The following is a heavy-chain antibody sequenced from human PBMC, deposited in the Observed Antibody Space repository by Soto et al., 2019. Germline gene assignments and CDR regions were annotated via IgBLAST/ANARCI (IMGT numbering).Heavy chain of an antibody. Sequence: SVGDLVQPGGSLRLSCVGSGFTFSYYEMNWVRQAPGKGLERVAFISHTDRLTHYPDSVKGRFTISRDNAKNSLYLQMTSLRVEDTGVYYCARDTGRASADLWGQGTLVSVSS. D-gene: IGHD6-13*01. V-gene: IGHV3-48*03. CDR1: GFTFSYYE. J-gene: IGHJ5*02. CDR2: ISHTDRLT. CDR3: ARDTGRASADL.